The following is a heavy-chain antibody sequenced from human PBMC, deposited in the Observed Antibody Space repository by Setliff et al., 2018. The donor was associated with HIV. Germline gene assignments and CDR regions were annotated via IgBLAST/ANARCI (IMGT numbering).Heavy chain of an antibody. D-gene: IGHD3-3*01. CDR3: ARDLRNSNTLFGVLNFVFDL. J-gene: IGHJ4*02. CDR1: GYTLSSHY. Sequence: GASVEVSCKASGYTLSSHYIHWVRQAPGHRPEWVGWINPQTGGANFAQKFQGRITMTSDTSVNTVFIELSRLKSDDTALYYCARDLRNSNTLFGVLNFVFDLWGQGTLVTVSS. CDR2: INPQTGGA. V-gene: IGHV1-2*02.